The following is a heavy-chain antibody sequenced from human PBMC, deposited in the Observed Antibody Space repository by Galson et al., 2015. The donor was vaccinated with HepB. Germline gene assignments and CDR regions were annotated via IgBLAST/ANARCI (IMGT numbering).Heavy chain of an antibody. D-gene: IGHD3-16*01. J-gene: IGHJ5*02. CDR2: IGGSGSSAM. CDR3: ARATLGWFDP. Sequence: SLRLSCAASTFIFSTYSMDWVRQAPGKGLEWISYIGGSGSSAMFYADSVKGRFTISRDNAKNSLYLQMTSLRAEDTAVYYCARATLGWFDPWGQGTLVTVSS. V-gene: IGHV3-48*04. CDR1: TFIFSTYS.